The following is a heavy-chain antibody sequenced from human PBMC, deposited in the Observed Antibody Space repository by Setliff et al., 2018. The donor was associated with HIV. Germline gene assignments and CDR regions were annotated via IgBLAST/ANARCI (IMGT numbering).Heavy chain of an antibody. Sequence: PGGSLRLSCGGSGFPFNDAWMTWVRQAPGKGLEWIGRIKTKTDGGTTAYAAPVKGRFTISRDDSKNTVYLQMNNVKSEDSGLYYCTSRPPNSSSRRFDPWGQGTLVTVSS. J-gene: IGHJ5*02. CDR1: GFPFNDAW. CDR3: TSRPPNSSSRRFDP. CDR2: IKTKTDGGTT. V-gene: IGHV3-15*01. D-gene: IGHD6-13*01.